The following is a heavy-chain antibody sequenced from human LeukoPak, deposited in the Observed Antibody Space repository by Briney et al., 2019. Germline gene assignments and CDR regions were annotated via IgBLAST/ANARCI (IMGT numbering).Heavy chain of an antibody. CDR3: ARDLGIIASVAQKGFSAFDI. V-gene: IGHV3-23*01. CDR2: ISGSGGST. CDR1: GFTFSSYA. D-gene: IGHD3-10*01. Sequence: GGSLRLSCAASGFTFSSYAMSWVRQAPGKGLEWVSAISGSGGSTYYADSVKGRFTISRDNAKNTLYLQMNSLRAEDTAVYYCARDLGIIASVAQKGFSAFDIWGQGTMVTVSS. J-gene: IGHJ3*02.